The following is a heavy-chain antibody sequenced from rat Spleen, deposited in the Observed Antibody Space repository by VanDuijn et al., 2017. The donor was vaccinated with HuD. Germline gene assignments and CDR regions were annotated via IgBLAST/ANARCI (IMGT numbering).Heavy chain of an antibody. Sequence: QVQLKESGPGLVQPSQTMSLTCTVSGFSLSNYGVFWVRQPPGKGLEWMGVIWGNGNANYYSALNSRLSISRDTSKSQVFLKMNILQTEDIATYYCARDVANYYAGTYGVMAAWGQGASVIVSS. V-gene: IGHV2-13*01. CDR1: GFSLSNYG. CDR3: ARDVANYYAGTYGVMAA. CDR2: IWGNGNA. J-gene: IGHJ4*01. D-gene: IGHD1-12*02.